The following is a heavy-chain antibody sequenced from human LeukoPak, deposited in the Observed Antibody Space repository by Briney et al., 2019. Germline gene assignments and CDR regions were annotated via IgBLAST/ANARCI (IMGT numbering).Heavy chain of an antibody. Sequence: GGSLRHSCTASGFTLSSYGMHWVCDAPGKGREWGAVIWYDGSNKYYADSVKGRYTISRDNSKNTLYLQMNSLRAEDTAVYYCATPDLTCSSTSCYLGYWGQGTLVTVSS. CDR3: ATPDLTCSSTSCYLGY. CDR2: IWYDGSNK. J-gene: IGHJ4*02. CDR1: GFTLSSYG. D-gene: IGHD2-2*01. V-gene: IGHV3-33*01.